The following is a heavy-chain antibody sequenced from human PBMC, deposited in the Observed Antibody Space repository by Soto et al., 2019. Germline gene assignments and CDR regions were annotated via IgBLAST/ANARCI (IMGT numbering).Heavy chain of an antibody. V-gene: IGHV4-59*01. CDR3: ARDDPFEP. CDR1: GAAFRSYF. Sequence: QVRLRESGPQVVKPSATLSLNCNVSGAAFRSYFWSWMRQSPGKGLEWIGNIHSNGRSNYNPSFKSRVSMSLDTSKSQFSVRLTSVTPADTAVYYCARDDPFEPWGQGILVTVS. CDR2: IHSNGRS. J-gene: IGHJ5*02.